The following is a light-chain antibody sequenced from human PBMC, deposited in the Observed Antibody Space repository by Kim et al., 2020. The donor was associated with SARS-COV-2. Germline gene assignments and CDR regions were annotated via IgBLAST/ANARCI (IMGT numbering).Light chain of an antibody. J-gene: IGKJ2*01. Sequence: LAVSPGERATLSCRASQGVSSYLAWYQQKPGQAPRLLIYDASNRATGIPARFSGSGSGTDFTLTISSLEPEDFAVYYCQQRSNGYTFGQGTKLEI. CDR1: QGVSSY. CDR3: QQRSNGYT. CDR2: DAS. V-gene: IGKV3-11*01.